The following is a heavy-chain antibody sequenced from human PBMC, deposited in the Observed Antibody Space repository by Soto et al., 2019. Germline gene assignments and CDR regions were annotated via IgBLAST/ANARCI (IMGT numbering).Heavy chain of an antibody. CDR2: ISLYSDGT. Sequence: QVQLVQSGGEVKRPGASVKVACKTSGYTFSNYGITWVRQAPGQPLEWLGWISLYSDGTNYAQKFQGRVSMTTDTSTTTAYMELRSLRSDDTAVYYCARIVPGADAWFVPWGQGTLVTVSS. J-gene: IGHJ5*02. D-gene: IGHD2-2*01. CDR3: ARIVPGADAWFVP. CDR1: GYTFSNYG. V-gene: IGHV1-18*01.